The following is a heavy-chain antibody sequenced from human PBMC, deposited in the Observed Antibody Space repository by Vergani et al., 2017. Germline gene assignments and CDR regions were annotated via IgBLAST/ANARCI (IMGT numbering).Heavy chain of an antibody. CDR3: VRDRGLCAGGRCYTEAWDY. V-gene: IGHV3-30-3*01. D-gene: IGHD2-2*02. Sequence: QVQLVESGGGVVQPGTSLRLSCVVSGFALNRHASYWVRQAPGKGLEWVGGISFDGTNEYYPDLVKGRFTISRDIAKNTLYLQVRSLRLEDTGVYHCVRDRGLCAGGRCYTEAWDYWGQGTPVTVSS. CDR2: ISFDGTNE. J-gene: IGHJ4*02. CDR1: GFALNRHA.